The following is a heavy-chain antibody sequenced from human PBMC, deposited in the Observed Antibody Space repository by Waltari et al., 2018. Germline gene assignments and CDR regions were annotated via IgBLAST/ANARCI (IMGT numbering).Heavy chain of an antibody. V-gene: IGHV1-2*02. CDR3: AREIGGYSYGYLDY. J-gene: IGHJ4*02. CDR1: GYTFTGYY. Sequence: QVQLVQSGAEVKKPGASVKVSCKASGYTFTGYYMHWVRQAPGQGLEWMGWINPNSGGTNYAQKWKGRVTMTKDTSISTAYMELSRLRSDDTAVYYCAREIGGYSYGYLDYWGQGTLVTVSS. CDR2: INPNSGGT. D-gene: IGHD5-18*01.